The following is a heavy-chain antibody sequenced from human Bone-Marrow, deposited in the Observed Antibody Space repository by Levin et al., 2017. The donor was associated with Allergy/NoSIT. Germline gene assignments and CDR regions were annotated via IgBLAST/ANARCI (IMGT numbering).Heavy chain of an antibody. CDR2: ISYDGSNK. CDR3: AKSTDDSYCGGDCFLDY. D-gene: IGHD2-21*02. V-gene: IGHV3-30*18. Sequence: LSLTCAASGFTFSSYGMHWVRQAPGKGLEWVAVISYDGSNKYYADSVKGRFTISRDNSKNTLYLQMNSLRAEDTAVYYCAKSTDDSYCGGDCFLDYWGQGTLVTVSS. CDR1: GFTFSSYG. J-gene: IGHJ4*02.